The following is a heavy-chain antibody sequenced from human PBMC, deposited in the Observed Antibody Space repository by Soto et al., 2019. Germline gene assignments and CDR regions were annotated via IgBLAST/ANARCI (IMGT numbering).Heavy chain of an antibody. Sequence: QVQLVQSGAEVKKPGASVKVSCKASGYTFTSYGISWVRQAAGQGSEWMGWISAYNGNTNYPQKLQGRVTMTTDTSTSTAYMELRTLRSDDTGVHYCAGDTASVWYHYYGMQVWGQGTTITVSS. D-gene: IGHD3-16*01. CDR1: GYTFTSYG. CDR3: AGDTASVWYHYYGMQV. J-gene: IGHJ6*02. V-gene: IGHV1-18*01. CDR2: ISAYNGNT.